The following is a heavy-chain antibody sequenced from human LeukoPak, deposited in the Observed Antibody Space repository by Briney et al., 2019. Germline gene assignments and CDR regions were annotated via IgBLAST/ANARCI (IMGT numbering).Heavy chain of an antibody. CDR3: ARGDDFWSGYTVPHDP. V-gene: IGHV1-18*01. CDR2: ISAYNGNT. Sequence: ASVKVSCTASGYTFTSDGISWVRQAPGQGLEWMGWISAYNGNTNYAQKLQGRVTMTTDTSTSTAYMELRSLRSDDTAVYYCARGDDFWSGYTVPHDPWGQGTLVTVSS. D-gene: IGHD3-3*01. CDR1: GYTFTSDG. J-gene: IGHJ5*02.